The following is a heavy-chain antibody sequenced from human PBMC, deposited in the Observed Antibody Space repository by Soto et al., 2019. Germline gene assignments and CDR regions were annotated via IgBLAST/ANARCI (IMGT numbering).Heavy chain of an antibody. V-gene: IGHV1-18*01. CDR1: GYTFNDYG. J-gene: IGHJ2*01. D-gene: IGHD2-15*01. Sequence: QVQLVQSGAEVKKPGASVRVSCKASGYTFNDYGISWGRQAPGQGLEWMGWIGPYEGVTNHAQTFQGRVAMTVDTSTTTADMELRSLRSDDTALYYCARCDCSVGSCYTCWHFDLWGPGTLVTVTA. CDR2: IGPYEGVT. CDR3: ARCDCSVGSCYTCWHFDL.